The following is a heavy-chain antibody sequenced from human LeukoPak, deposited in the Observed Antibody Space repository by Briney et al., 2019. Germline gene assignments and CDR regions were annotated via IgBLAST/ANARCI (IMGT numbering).Heavy chain of an antibody. J-gene: IGHJ6*03. V-gene: IGHV1-46*01. D-gene: IGHD4-17*01. CDR3: AATTVTQYYMDV. Sequence: ASVKVSCKASGYTFTSYYMHWVRQAPGQGLEWMGIINPSGGSTSYAQKFQGRVTMTRDMSTSTVYMELSSLRSGDTAVYYCAATTVTQYYMDVWGKGTTVTVSS. CDR2: INPSGGST. CDR1: GYTFTSYY.